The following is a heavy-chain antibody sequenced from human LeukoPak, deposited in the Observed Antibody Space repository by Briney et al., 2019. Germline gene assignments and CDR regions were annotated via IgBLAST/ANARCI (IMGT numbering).Heavy chain of an antibody. CDR1: GFTFSSYW. CDR2: IKQDGSEK. CDR3: ARHPPYYDILTGYYRGYYFDY. V-gene: IGHV3-7*01. D-gene: IGHD3-9*01. Sequence: GGSLRLSCAASGFTFSSYWMSWVRQAPGKGLEWVANIKQDGSEKYYVDSVKGRFTISRDNAKNSLYLQMNSLRAEDTAVYYCARHPPYYDILTGYYRGYYFDYWGQGTLVTVSS. J-gene: IGHJ4*02.